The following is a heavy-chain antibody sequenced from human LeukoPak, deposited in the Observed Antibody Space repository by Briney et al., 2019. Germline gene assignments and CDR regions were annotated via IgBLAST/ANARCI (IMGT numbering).Heavy chain of an antibody. CDR2: ISYDGSNK. CDR3: ARASGSDLKWELGY. V-gene: IGHV3-30-3*01. CDR1: GFTFSSYA. J-gene: IGHJ4*02. Sequence: GGSLRLSCAASGFTFSSYAMHWVRQAPGKGLEWVAVISYDGSNKYYADSVKGRFTISRDNSKNTLYLQMNSLRAEDTAVYYCARASGSDLKWELGYRGQGTLVTVSS. D-gene: IGHD1-26*01.